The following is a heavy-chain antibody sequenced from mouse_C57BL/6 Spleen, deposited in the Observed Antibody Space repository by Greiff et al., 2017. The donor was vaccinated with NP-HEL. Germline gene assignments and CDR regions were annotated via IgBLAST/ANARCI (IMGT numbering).Heavy chain of an antibody. Sequence: VQLKESGGGLVKPGGSLKLSCAASGFTFSSYAMSWVRQTPEKRLEWVATISDGGSYTYYPDNVKGRFTISRDNAKNNLYLQMSHLKSEDTAMYYCARDQGMVTPWFAYWGQGTLVTVSA. D-gene: IGHD2-10*02. CDR1: GFTFSSYA. CDR3: ARDQGMVTPWFAY. V-gene: IGHV5-4*01. J-gene: IGHJ3*01. CDR2: ISDGGSYT.